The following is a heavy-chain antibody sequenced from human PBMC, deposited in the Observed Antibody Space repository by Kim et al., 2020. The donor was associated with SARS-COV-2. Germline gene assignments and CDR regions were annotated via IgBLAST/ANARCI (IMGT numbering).Heavy chain of an antibody. Sequence: ASVKVSCKASGYTFTSYAMNWVRQAPGQGLEWMGWINTNTGNPTYAQGFTGRFVFSLDTSVSTAYLQISSLKAEDTAVYYCARLAPLASAPGIQLWEDYYYGMDVWGQGTTVPVSS. D-gene: IGHD5-18*01. CDR2: INTNTGNP. V-gene: IGHV7-4-1*02. CDR1: GYTFTSYA. CDR3: ARLAPLASAPGIQLWEDYYYGMDV. J-gene: IGHJ6*02.